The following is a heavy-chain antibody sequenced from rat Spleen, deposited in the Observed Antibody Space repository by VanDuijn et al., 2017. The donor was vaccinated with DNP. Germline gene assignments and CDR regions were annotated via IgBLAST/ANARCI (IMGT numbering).Heavy chain of an antibody. CDR2: SSYDGSRV. Sequence: EVQLVESGGGLVQSGRSLKLSCAASGFTFSDHNMAWVRQVPKKGLEWVASSSYDGSRVHYRDSVKGRFTISRDNAKSSLYLQMNSLRSEDTATYYCARGPPYYYDGYFPDYWGQGVMVTVSS. CDR3: ARGPPYYYDGYFPDY. J-gene: IGHJ2*01. D-gene: IGHD1-12*03. CDR1: GFTFSDHN. V-gene: IGHV5-7*01.